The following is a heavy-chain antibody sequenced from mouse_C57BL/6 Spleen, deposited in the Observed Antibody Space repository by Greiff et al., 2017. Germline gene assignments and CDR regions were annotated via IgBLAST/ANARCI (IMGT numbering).Heavy chain of an antibody. CDR1: GYTFTDSS. V-gene: IGHV1-19*01. Sequence: VQLKQSGPVLVKPGASVKMSCKASGYTFTDSSMNWVQQSHGKSLAWIGVFNPYNAGTSYNQKFKGKATLTVDKSSRTAYMELNSLTSEGSAGYYWANYYDYFDYGGQGTTLTVAS. CDR3: ANYYDYFDY. CDR2: FNPYNAGT. D-gene: IGHD1-1*01. J-gene: IGHJ2*01.